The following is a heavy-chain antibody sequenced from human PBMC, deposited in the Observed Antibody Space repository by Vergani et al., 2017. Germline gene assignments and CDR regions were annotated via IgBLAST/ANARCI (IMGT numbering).Heavy chain of an antibody. CDR2: IYSGGST. Sequence: EVQLVESGGGLIQPGGSLRLSCAASGFTVSSNYMSWVRQAPGKGLEWVSVIYSGGSTYYADSVKGRFTISRDNSKNTRYLQMNSLRAEDTAVYYCARGLELLGYYYYGMDVWGQGTTVTVSS. CDR1: GFTVSSNY. D-gene: IGHD2-15*01. J-gene: IGHJ6*02. V-gene: IGHV3-53*01. CDR3: ARGLELLGYYYYGMDV.